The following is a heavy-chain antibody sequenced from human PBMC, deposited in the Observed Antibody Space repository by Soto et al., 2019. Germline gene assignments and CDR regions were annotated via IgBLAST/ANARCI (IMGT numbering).Heavy chain of an antibody. CDR1: GFAVSSNY. V-gene: IGHV3-53*01. Sequence: GGSLRLSCAASGFAVSSNYMSWVRQAPGKGLEWVSVIYSGGSTYYADSVKGRFTISRDNSKNTLYLHMNSLRAEDTAVYYCARDRSGAGGSYCGMDVWGQGTTVTVSS. CDR3: ARDRSGAGGSYCGMDV. D-gene: IGHD2-15*01. CDR2: IYSGGST. J-gene: IGHJ6*02.